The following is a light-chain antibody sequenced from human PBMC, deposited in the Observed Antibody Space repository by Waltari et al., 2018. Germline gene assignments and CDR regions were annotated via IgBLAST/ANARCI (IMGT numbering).Light chain of an antibody. V-gene: IGLV10-54*04. CDR2: RNN. J-gene: IGLJ3*02. CDR3: SAWDSNLSAWV. Sequence: QAGLTQPPSVSKGLGQTATLTCTGNNNHVGNQGAAWLQQHQGHPPKLLSYRNNNRPSGISEKFSASRSGNTASLTITGLQPEDEADYYCSAWDSNLSAWVFGGGTKLTVL. CDR1: NNHVGNQG.